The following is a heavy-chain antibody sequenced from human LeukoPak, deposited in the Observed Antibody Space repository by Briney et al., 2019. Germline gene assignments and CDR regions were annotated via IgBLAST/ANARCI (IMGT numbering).Heavy chain of an antibody. Sequence: GGSLRLSCAASGNYWMHWVRQAPGKGLEWVSAISGSGGSTYYADSVKGRFTISRDNSKNTLYLQMNSLRAEDTAVYYCAKDSSDYTHLDYWGQGTLVTVSS. V-gene: IGHV3-23*01. CDR1: GNYW. D-gene: IGHD6-19*01. J-gene: IGHJ4*02. CDR2: ISGSGGST. CDR3: AKDSSDYTHLDY.